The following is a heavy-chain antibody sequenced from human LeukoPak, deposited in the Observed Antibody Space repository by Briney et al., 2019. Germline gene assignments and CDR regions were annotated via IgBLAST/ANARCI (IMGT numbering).Heavy chain of an antibody. V-gene: IGHV3-74*01. D-gene: IGHD2-15*01. Sequence: GGSLRLSCAASGFTFSSYWMYWVRQAPGKGLVWVSRIESDGSSTTYADSVKGRFTVSRDNVKNTLYLQMNSLRDEDTAVYYCARGGGGLDYWGQGTTVTVSS. CDR2: IESDGSST. J-gene: IGHJ4*03. CDR1: GFTFSSYW. CDR3: ARGGGGLDY.